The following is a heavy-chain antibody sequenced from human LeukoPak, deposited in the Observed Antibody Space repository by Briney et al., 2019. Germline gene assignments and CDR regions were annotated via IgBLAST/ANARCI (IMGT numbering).Heavy chain of an antibody. CDR2: ITSSSTI. J-gene: IGHJ4*02. V-gene: IGHV3-48*04. D-gene: IGHD2-2*01. CDR1: GFTFSNYS. CDR3: ARGHAN. Sequence: PGGSLRLSCATSGFTFSNYSMNWVRQAPGRGLEWVSYITSSSTIHYADSVKGRVTISRDNAKNSLYLQMNSLRAEDTAVYYCARGHANWGQGTLVTVSS.